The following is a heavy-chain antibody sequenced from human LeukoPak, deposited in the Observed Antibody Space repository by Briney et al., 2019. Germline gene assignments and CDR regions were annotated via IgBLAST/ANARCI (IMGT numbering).Heavy chain of an antibody. D-gene: IGHD5-24*01. CDR2: IIPIFGTA. J-gene: IGHJ4*02. CDR1: GGTFSSYA. V-gene: IGHV1-69*05. CDR3: ARDVEMATLDY. Sequence: SVKVSCKASGGTFSSYAISWVRRAPGQGLEWMGGIIPIFGTANYAQKFQGRVTMTRDMSTSTVYMELGSLRSEDTAVYYCARDVEMATLDYWGQGTLVTVSS.